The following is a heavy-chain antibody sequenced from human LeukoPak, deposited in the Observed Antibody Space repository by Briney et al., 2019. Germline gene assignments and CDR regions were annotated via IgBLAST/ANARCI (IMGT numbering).Heavy chain of an antibody. CDR3: ARAGDESTGHYDSLHF. V-gene: IGHV1-2*02. Sequence: ASVNVSCKASGYTFDENHIHWVRQAPGQGPEGMGWINPKSGATDSAQQFQGRLTMTRDTSIGTASMDLSGLRLGDTGIYYCARAGDESTGHYDSLHFWGQGTMVTVSS. CDR1: GYTFDENH. D-gene: IGHD2-8*02. CDR2: INPKSGAT. J-gene: IGHJ3*01.